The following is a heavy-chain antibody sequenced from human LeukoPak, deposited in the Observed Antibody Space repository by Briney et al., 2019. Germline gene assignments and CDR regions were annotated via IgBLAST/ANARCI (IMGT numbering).Heavy chain of an antibody. CDR1: GYTFTGYY. CDR3: ARGAGDYHYYFDY. CDR2: INPNSGGT. D-gene: IGHD4-17*01. V-gene: IGHV1-2*02. Sequence: GASVKVSCKASGYTFTGYYMHWVRQAPGQGLEWMGWINPNSGGTNYAQKFQGRVTMTRDTSISTAYMELSRLRSDDTAVYYCARGAGDYHYYFDYWGQGTLVTVSS. J-gene: IGHJ4*02.